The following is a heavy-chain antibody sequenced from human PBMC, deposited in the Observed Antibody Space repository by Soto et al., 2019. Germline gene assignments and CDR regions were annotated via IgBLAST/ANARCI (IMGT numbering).Heavy chain of an antibody. J-gene: IGHJ4*02. CDR1: GFTLSNYA. CDR3: ARKGSGWTFDY. V-gene: IGHV3-33*01. CDR2: IWYDGSYK. D-gene: IGHD6-19*01. Sequence: QVKLVESGGGVVQPGRSLRLSCAASGFTLSNYAMHWVRQAPGKGLEWVAVIWYDGSYKYYADSVKGRFTISRDSSKNTLYLQVNSLRADDTAMYYCARKGSGWTFDYWGQGTLVTVSS.